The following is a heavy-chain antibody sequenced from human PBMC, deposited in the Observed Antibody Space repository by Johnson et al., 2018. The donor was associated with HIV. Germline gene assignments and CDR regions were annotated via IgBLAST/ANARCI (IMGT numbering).Heavy chain of an antibody. J-gene: IGHJ3*02. CDR1: GFTFDGYA. CDR3: AKETPSSGGTFDI. V-gene: IGHV3-9*01. D-gene: IGHD6-25*01. CDR2: INWNSNST. Sequence: QLVESGGGLVQPGRSLRLSCAASGFTFDGYAMYWVRQGPGKGLEWVSGINWNSNSTAYADSVKGRFTISRDNSKNTLYLQMNSLRAEDTAVYYCAKETPSSGGTFDIWGQGTMVTVSS.